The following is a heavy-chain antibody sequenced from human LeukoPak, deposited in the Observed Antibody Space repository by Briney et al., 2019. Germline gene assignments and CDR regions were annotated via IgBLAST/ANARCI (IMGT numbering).Heavy chain of an antibody. Sequence: PGRSLRLSCAASGFTFSSYGMHWVRQAPGKGLEWVAVIWYDGSNKYYADSVKGRFTISRDNSKNTLYLQMNSLRAEDTAVYYCAKGDHYDSSLDYWGQGTLVTVSS. J-gene: IGHJ4*02. V-gene: IGHV3-33*06. D-gene: IGHD3-22*01. CDR2: IWYDGSNK. CDR3: AKGDHYDSSLDY. CDR1: GFTFSSYG.